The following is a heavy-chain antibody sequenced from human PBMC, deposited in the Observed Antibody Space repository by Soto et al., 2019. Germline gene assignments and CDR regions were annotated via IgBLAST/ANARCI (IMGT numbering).Heavy chain of an antibody. J-gene: IGHJ4*02. CDR3: ARDRHYENNTIYYLIYYFDY. CDR1: GGTFSSFP. Sequence: QVQLVQSGTEVKKPGSSVKVSCKTSGGTFSSFPIAWVRQAPGQGLEWVGGIIPVLGAPSYAQTFQGRVTTTADESTSTAYLELSSLRSDDTALYFCARDRHYENNTIYYLIYYFDYWGQGPLVTVSS. CDR2: IIPVLGAP. V-gene: IGHV1-69*01. D-gene: IGHD3-22*01.